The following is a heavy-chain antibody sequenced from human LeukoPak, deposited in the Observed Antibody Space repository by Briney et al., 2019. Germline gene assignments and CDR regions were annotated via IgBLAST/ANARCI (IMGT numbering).Heavy chain of an antibody. CDR1: GFTFGDYA. J-gene: IGHJ6*03. D-gene: IGHD7-27*01. CDR3: TRDPVTGGWVNYYYYMDV. Sequence: GGSLRLSCTASGFTFGDYAMSWVRQAPGKGLEWVGFIRSKAYGGTTEYAASVKGRFTISRDDSKSIAYLQMNSLKTEDTAVYYCTRDPVTGGWVNYYYYMDVWGKGTTVTISS. V-gene: IGHV3-49*04. CDR2: IRSKAYGGTT.